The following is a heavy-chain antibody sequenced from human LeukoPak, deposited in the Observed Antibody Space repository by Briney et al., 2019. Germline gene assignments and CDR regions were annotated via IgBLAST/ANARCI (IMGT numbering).Heavy chain of an antibody. V-gene: IGHV3-7*04. D-gene: IGHD1-1*01. CDR2: IRQDGSDT. CDR3: ARDRVPDY. J-gene: IGHJ4*02. CDR1: GFIFSGYW. Sequence: PGGSLRLSCAASGFIFSGYWMNWVRQAPGKGLEWVANIRQDGSDTYYLDSVRGRFTISKDNAKNSLFLQMNSLRAEDTAVYYCARDRVPDYWGQGTLVSVSS.